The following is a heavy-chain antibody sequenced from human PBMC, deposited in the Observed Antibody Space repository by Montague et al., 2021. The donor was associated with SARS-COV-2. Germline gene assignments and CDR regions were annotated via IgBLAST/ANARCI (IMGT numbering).Heavy chain of an antibody. V-gene: IGHV4-34*01. D-gene: IGHD4-23*01. Sequence: SETLSLTCAVYGGSFHIFSWGWIRQPPGKGLEWIGEVDHSGNTKYNPSLKSRVTISVDTSKNQFSLSLTSVTAADTAIYYCARGTRAVEITPGFDYWGQGTQVAVSS. J-gene: IGHJ4*02. CDR3: ARGTRAVEITPGFDY. CDR2: VDHSGNT. CDR1: GGSFHIFS.